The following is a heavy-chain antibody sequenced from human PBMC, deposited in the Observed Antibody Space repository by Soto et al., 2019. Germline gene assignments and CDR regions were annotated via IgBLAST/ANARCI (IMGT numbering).Heavy chain of an antibody. Sequence: LRLSCAASGFTFGTYAMSWVRQAPGKGLEWVSTISDSGASTYYAAAVKGRFTISRDNSKNTLYLRMNSLSAEDTAPYYCAKVHGSGTYYNFPDYWGQGTLVTVS. CDR2: ISDSGAST. CDR3: AKVHGSGTYYNFPDY. V-gene: IGHV3-23*01. J-gene: IGHJ4*02. CDR1: GFTFGTYA. D-gene: IGHD3-10*01.